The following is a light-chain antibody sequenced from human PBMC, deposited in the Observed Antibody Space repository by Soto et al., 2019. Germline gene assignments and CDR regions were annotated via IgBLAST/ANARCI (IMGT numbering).Light chain of an antibody. J-gene: IGKJ1*01. CDR1: QSISSY. Sequence: DIQMTQSPSSLSASVGDRVTITCRASQSISSYLNWYQQKPGKAPKLLIYAASSLQSGVPSRFSGSGSGTDFTSTIRSLQPEAFAHYYGQQGYSTPPWTFGQGPRVEIK. V-gene: IGKV1-39*01. CDR3: QQGYSTPPWT. CDR2: AAS.